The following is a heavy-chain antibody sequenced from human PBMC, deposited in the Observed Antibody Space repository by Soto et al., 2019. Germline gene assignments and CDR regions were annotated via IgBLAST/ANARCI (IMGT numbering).Heavy chain of an antibody. CDR3: ARGGTYDSSGYYGSRDFQH. V-gene: IGHV1-69*13. Sequence: SVKVSCKASGGTFSSYAISWVRQAPGQGLEWMGGIIPIFGTANYAQKFQGRVTITADESTSTAYMELSSLRSEDTAVYYCARGGTYDSSGYYGSRDFQHWGQGTLVTVSS. J-gene: IGHJ1*01. CDR1: GGTFSSYA. D-gene: IGHD3-22*01. CDR2: IIPIFGTA.